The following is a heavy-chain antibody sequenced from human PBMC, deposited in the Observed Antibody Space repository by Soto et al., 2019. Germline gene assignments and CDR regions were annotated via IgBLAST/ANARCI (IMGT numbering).Heavy chain of an antibody. CDR2: ISYDGSTK. Sequence: QVQLVESGGGVVQPGRSLRLSCAASGFAFSSHGMHWVRQAPGKGLEWAAVISYDGSTKYYADSVMGRFSISRDNSNNTLYLQMRSLRVEDMAVYYCAKASSTGGNCFIIDHWGQGILVTVSS. D-gene: IGHD2-8*02. CDR3: AKASSTGGNCFIIDH. CDR1: GFAFSSHG. V-gene: IGHV3-30*18. J-gene: IGHJ4*02.